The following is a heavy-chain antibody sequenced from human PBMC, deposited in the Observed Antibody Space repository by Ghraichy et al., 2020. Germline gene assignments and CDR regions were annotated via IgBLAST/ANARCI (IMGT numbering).Heavy chain of an antibody. Sequence: GGSLRLSCAASGFTFSSYAMSWVRQAPGKGLEWVSAISGSGGSTYYADSVKGRFTISRDNSKNTLYLQMNSLRAEDTAVYYCAKDVVGGPRPYYFDYWGQGTLVTVSS. CDR1: GFTFSSYA. CDR2: ISGSGGST. D-gene: IGHD2-15*01. V-gene: IGHV3-23*01. J-gene: IGHJ4*02. CDR3: AKDVVGGPRPYYFDY.